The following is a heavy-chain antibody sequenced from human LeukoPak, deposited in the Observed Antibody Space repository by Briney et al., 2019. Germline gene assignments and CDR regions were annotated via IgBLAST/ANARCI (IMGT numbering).Heavy chain of an antibody. J-gene: IGHJ5*02. CDR2: INPNTGGT. V-gene: IGHV1-2*06. D-gene: IGHD6-13*01. CDR1: GYTFTGYY. CDR3: AKVPPSITAAGNWLGP. Sequence: GASVKVSCKASGYTFTGYYIHWVRQAPGQGLEWMGLINPNTGGTDYAQKFQGRVTMTRDTSITTAYMELSRLTSDDTAIYYCAKVPPSITAAGNWLGPWGQGALVTVSS.